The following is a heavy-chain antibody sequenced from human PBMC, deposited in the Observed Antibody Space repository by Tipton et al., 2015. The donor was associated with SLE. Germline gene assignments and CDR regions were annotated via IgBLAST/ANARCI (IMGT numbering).Heavy chain of an antibody. V-gene: IGHV3-20*04. CDR2: INWNGGST. CDR1: GFTFDDYG. CDR3: ANGGGQVDPFDY. D-gene: IGHD1-26*01. Sequence: SLRLSCAASGFTFDDYGMSWVRQAPGKGLEWVSGINWNGGSTYYNPSLKSRVTISVDTSKNQFSLKLSSVTAADTAVYYCANGGGQVDPFDYWGQGTLVTVSS. J-gene: IGHJ4*02.